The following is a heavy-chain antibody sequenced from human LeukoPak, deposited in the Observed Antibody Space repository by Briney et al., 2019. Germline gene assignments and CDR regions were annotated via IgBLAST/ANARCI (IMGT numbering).Heavy chain of an antibody. Sequence: PSETLSLTCTVSGASISSSSYYWGWIRQPPGKGLQWIGSVYYSGSTYYTPSLKSRVTISVDTSKNQFSLKLSSVTAADTAVYYCARLFEQWLPRSWFDPWGQGTLVTVSS. D-gene: IGHD6-19*01. V-gene: IGHV4-39*01. CDR2: VYYSGST. CDR1: GASISSSSYY. J-gene: IGHJ5*02. CDR3: ARLFEQWLPRSWFDP.